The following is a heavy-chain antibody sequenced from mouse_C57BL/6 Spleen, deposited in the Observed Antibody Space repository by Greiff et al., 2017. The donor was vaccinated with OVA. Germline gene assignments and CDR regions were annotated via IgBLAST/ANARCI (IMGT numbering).Heavy chain of an antibody. CDR3: ARHRKGYYFDY. Sequence: EVNLVESGGGLVKPGGSLKLSCAASGFTFSSYTMSWVRQTPEKRLEWVATISGGGGNTYYPDSVKGRFTISRDNAKNTLYLQMSSLRSEDTALYYCARHRKGYYFDYWGQGTTLTVSS. J-gene: IGHJ2*01. CDR1: GFTFSSYT. CDR2: ISGGGGNT. V-gene: IGHV5-9*01.